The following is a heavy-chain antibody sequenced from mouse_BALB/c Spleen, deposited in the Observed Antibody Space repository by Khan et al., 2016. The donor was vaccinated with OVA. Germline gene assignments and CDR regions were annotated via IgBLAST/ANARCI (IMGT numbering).Heavy chain of an antibody. CDR1: GFTFSGFG. CDR3: ARTGYYYFDY. CDR2: ISSGSKTT. Sequence: EVELVESGGGLVQPGGSRKLSCAASGFTFSGFGMHWVRQAPEKGLEWVAYISSGSKTTYYADTVKGRFNISRDNPKNTLFLQRTSLRSEDTAMYFCARTGYYYFDYWGQGTTLTVSS. J-gene: IGHJ2*01. D-gene: IGHD1-2*01. V-gene: IGHV5-17*02.